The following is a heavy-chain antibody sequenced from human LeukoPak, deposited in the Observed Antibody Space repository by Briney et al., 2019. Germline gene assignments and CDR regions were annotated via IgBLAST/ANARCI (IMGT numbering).Heavy chain of an antibody. CDR1: GYSFTSYD. V-gene: IGHV5-51*01. J-gene: IGHJ3*01. CDR2: INPGDSET. D-gene: IGHD3-3*01. Sequence: GESLNISCKASGYSFTSYDIAWVRHMPGKGLEWMGIINPGDSETRYSPSFQGQVTISIDKSITTAYLQWSSLKASDTAIYYCARHYYDFWSFYNDGFDVWGQGTMVTVSS. CDR3: ARHYYDFWSFYNDGFDV.